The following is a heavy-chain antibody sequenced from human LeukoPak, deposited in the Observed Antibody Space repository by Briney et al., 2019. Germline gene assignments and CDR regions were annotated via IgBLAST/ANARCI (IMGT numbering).Heavy chain of an antibody. Sequence: SETLSLTCTVSGGSISTFYWSWIRQPRENGLEWIGYISYSGSTYYSPSLKSRVTISLDSSKNQFSLKLSSVTAADTAVYYCARGLRETATGLFDYWGQGTLVTVSS. J-gene: IGHJ4*02. V-gene: IGHV4-59*08. D-gene: IGHD2-21*02. CDR1: GGSISTFY. CDR3: ARGLRETATGLFDY. CDR2: ISYSGST.